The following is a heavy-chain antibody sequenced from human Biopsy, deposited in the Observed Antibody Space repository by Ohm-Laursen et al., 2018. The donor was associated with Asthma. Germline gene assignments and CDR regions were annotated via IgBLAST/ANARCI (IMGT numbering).Heavy chain of an antibody. J-gene: IGHJ4*02. V-gene: IGHV3-23*01. CDR2: ISDGGPST. D-gene: IGHD6-19*01. CDR3: AKESGTVGWHADYLEE. Sequence: SLRLSCAAPGFPFRGFGMTWVRQAPGRGLEWVATISDGGPSTFYAASVKGRFTISSDTLKNTVFLHLSSLRAEDTAVYYCAKESGTVGWHADYLEEWGRGTLVTVSS. CDR1: GFPFRGFG.